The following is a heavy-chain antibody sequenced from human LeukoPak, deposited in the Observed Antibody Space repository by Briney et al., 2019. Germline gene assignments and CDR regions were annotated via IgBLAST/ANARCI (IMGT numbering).Heavy chain of an antibody. CDR3: ARQNGYSSGWYSIDIYGMDV. D-gene: IGHD6-19*01. V-gene: IGHV4-61*01. CDR2: IFYSGST. CDR1: GGSVSSGNYY. J-gene: IGHJ6*02. Sequence: SETLSLTCTVSGGSVSSGNYYWSWIRQPPGKGLEWIGYIFYSGSTNYNPSLKSRVTISVDTSKNQFSLKLSSVTAADTAVYYCARQNGYSSGWYSIDIYGMDVWGQGTTVTVSS.